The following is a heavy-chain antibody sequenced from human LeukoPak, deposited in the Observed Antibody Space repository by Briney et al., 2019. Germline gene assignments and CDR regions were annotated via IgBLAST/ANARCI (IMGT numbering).Heavy chain of an antibody. CDR3: AKSVAKGVWSGSLMDV. CDR2: ISGSGGST. V-gene: IGHV3-23*01. J-gene: IGHJ6*02. D-gene: IGHD3-3*01. Sequence: GGSLRLSCAASGFTFSSYAMSWVHQAPGKGLEWVSAISGSGGSTYCADSVKGRFTISRDNSKNTLYLQMNSLRAEDTAVYYCAKSVAKGVWSGSLMDVWGQGTTVTVSS. CDR1: GFTFSSYA.